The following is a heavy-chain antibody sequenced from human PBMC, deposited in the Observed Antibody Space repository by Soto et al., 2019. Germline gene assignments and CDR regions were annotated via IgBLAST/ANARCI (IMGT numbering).Heavy chain of an antibody. Sequence: EVQLVESGGGLVQPGRSLRLSCAASGFTFDDYAMHWVRQAPGKGLEWVSGISWNSGSIGYADSVKGRFTISRDNAKYSLYLQMNSLRAEDTALYYCAKGDRDGSGTSWFGPWGQGTLVTVSS. J-gene: IGHJ5*02. CDR3: AKGDRDGSGTSWFGP. CDR2: ISWNSGSI. D-gene: IGHD3-10*01. V-gene: IGHV3-9*01. CDR1: GFTFDDYA.